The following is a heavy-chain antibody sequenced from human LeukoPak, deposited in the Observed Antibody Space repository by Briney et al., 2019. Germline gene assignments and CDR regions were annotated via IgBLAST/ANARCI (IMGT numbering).Heavy chain of an antibody. CDR1: GGSFSGYY. J-gene: IGHJ3*02. CDR3: ARGVLDTAMVKGDAFDI. CDR2: INHSGST. D-gene: IGHD5-18*01. Sequence: PSETLSLTCAVYGGSFSGYYWNWIRQPPGKGLEWIGEINHSGSTNYNPSLKSRVTVSVNTSKNQFSLKLTSVTAADTAVYYCARGVLDTAMVKGDAFDIWGQGTMVTVSS. V-gene: IGHV4-34*01.